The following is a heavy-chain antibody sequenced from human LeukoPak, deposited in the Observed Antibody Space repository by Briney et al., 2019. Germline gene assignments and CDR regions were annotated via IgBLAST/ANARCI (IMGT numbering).Heavy chain of an antibody. CDR2: ISGSGGST. V-gene: IGHV3-23*01. CDR1: GFTFSSYA. Sequence: GGSPRLSCAASGFTFSSYAMSWVRQAPGKGLEWVSAISGSGGSTYYADSVKGRFTISRDNSKNTLYLQMNSLRAEDTAVYYCAKLRLFDSSGYNDYWGQGTLVTVSS. CDR3: AKLRLFDSSGYNDY. J-gene: IGHJ4*02. D-gene: IGHD3-22*01.